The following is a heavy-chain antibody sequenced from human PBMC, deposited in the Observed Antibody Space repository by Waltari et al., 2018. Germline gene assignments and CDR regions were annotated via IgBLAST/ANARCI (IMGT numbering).Heavy chain of an antibody. V-gene: IGHV4-34*01. CDR2: INHSGST. J-gene: IGHJ6*02. Sequence: QVQLQQWGAGLLKPSETLSLTCAVYGGSFSGYYWSWIRQPPGKGLEWIGEINHSGSTNYNPSRKRRVTISVDTSKNQFSLKLSSVTAADTAVYYCARKRGMDVWGQGTTVTVSS. CDR3: ARKRGMDV. CDR1: GGSFSGYY.